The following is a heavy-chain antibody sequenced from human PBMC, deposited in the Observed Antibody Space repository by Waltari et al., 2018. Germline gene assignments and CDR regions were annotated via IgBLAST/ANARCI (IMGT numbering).Heavy chain of an antibody. CDR2: ISSSSSYI. CDR1: GFTFSSYT. J-gene: IGHJ4*02. V-gene: IGHV3-21*01. CDR3: ARDRVKVVVAAAHDY. D-gene: IGHD2-15*01. Sequence: EVQLVESGVGLVKPGGSLRLSCAASGFTFSSYTLNWVRQDQGKGLEWVSSISSSSSYIYYADSVKGRFTISRDNAKNSLYLQMNSLRAEDTAVYYCARDRVKVVVAAAHDYWGQGTLVTVSS.